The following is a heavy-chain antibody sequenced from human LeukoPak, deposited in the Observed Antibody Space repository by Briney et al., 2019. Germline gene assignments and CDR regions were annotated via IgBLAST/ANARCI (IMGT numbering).Heavy chain of an antibody. CDR3: ARARLGYYDEYFDP. V-gene: IGHV3-33*01. Sequence: GGSLRLSCAASGFTRNYGMHWVRQAPGKGLEWVAVIWYDGSKEYYADSVKGRSTISRDNAKNALFLQMTSLTGEDTALYYCARARLGYYDEYFDPWGQGTQVTVSS. D-gene: IGHD3-16*01. CDR2: IWYDGSKE. CDR1: GFTRNYG. J-gene: IGHJ5*02.